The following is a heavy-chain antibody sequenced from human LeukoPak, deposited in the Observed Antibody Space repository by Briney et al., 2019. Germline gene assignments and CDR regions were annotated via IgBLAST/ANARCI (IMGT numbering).Heavy chain of an antibody. CDR3: ARVMVRGVITDAFDS. D-gene: IGHD3-10*01. V-gene: IGHV4-59*01. Sequence: SETLSLTCTVSGGSLSSYYWSWIRQPPGKGLEWIGYIYYSGSTNYNPSLKSRVTISVDTSKNQFSLKLSSVTAADTAVYYCARVMVRGVITDAFDSWGQGTMVTVSS. J-gene: IGHJ3*02. CDR2: IYYSGST. CDR1: GGSLSSYY.